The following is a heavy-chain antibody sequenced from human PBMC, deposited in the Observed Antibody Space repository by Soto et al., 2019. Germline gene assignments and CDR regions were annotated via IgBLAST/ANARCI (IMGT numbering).Heavy chain of an antibody. CDR1: GFTFSSFA. J-gene: IGHJ4*02. V-gene: IGHV3-23*01. Sequence: GGSLRLSYAASGFTFSSFAMSWVLQAPGKGLEWVSAISGSGGSTYYADSVKGRFTISRDNSKNTLYLQMNSLRAEDTAVYYCAKGPRYCSSTSCYYYFDYWGQGTLVTVSS. D-gene: IGHD2-2*01. CDR2: ISGSGGST. CDR3: AKGPRYCSSTSCYYYFDY.